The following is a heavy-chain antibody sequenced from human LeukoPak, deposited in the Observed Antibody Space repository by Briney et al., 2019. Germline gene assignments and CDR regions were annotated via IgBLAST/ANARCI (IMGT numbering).Heavy chain of an antibody. CDR1: GFTFSRYS. D-gene: IGHD3-10*01. V-gene: IGHV3-30*04. CDR3: ARDWGYDSGTYCVH. J-gene: IGHJ4*02. Sequence: PGRSLRLSCAASGFTFSRYSMHWVRQAPGKGLEWVAVISYDGKKRFYADSVKGRFTISRDNSKNTVDLQMNSLRAEDKAVYYCARDWGYDSGTYCVHWGQGTLVSVSS. CDR2: ISYDGKKR.